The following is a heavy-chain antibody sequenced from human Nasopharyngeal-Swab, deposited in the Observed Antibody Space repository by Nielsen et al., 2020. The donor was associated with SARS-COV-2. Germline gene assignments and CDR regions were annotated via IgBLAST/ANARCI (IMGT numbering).Heavy chain of an antibody. Sequence: SLKISCAASGFTFGDYAMHWVRQAPGKGLEWVSGISWNSGSIGYADSVKGRFTISRDNAKNSLYLQMNSLRAEDTALYYCAAGYFDWLSIDYWGQGTLVTVSS. CDR3: AAGYFDWLSIDY. J-gene: IGHJ4*02. D-gene: IGHD3-9*01. CDR2: ISWNSGSI. V-gene: IGHV3-9*01. CDR1: GFTFGDYA.